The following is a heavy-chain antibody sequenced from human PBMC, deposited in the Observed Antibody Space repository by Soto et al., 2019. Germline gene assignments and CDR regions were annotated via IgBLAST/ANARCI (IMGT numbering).Heavy chain of an antibody. Sequence: GSLRLSSAASGFTFSSYAMSWVRQAPGKGLEWVSAISDGGGGTYYADSVKGRFTISRDNAKNTLYLQMNSLRAEDTAVYYCARENPAVVVAATFYYYYYMDVWGKGTTVTVSS. J-gene: IGHJ6*03. CDR2: ISDGGGGT. CDR1: GFTFSSYA. D-gene: IGHD2-15*01. CDR3: ARENPAVVVAATFYYYYYMDV. V-gene: IGHV3-23*01.